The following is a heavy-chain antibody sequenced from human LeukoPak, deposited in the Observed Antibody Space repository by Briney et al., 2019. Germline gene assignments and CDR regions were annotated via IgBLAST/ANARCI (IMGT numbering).Heavy chain of an antibody. D-gene: IGHD5-24*01. CDR2: ITSSGRTM. CDR3: ARXTVEMDHDY. J-gene: IGHJ4*02. V-gene: IGHV3-48*01. Sequence: PGGSLRLSCAASGLTFSSYSMSWVRQAPGKGLEWVSYITSSGRTMYYADSVRGRFTISRDNAKNSLYLQMNSLRGEDKAVYYCARXTVEMDHDYWGQGTLVTVSS. CDR1: GLTFSSYS.